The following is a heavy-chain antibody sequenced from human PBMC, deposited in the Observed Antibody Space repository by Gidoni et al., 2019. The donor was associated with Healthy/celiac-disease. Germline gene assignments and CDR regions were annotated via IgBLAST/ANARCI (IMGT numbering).Heavy chain of an antibody. V-gene: IGHV3-23*01. J-gene: IGHJ4*02. D-gene: IGHD3-22*01. CDR2: ISGSGGST. CDR3: AKEQYYYDSSGYYYLEY. CDR1: GFTFSSYA. Sequence: EVQLLESGGGLVQPGGSLRLSCAASGFTFSSYAMSWVRQAPGKGLEWVSAISGSGGSTYYTDSVKGRFTISRDNSKNTLYLQMNSLRAEDTAVYYCAKEQYYYDSSGYYYLEYWGQGTLVTVSS.